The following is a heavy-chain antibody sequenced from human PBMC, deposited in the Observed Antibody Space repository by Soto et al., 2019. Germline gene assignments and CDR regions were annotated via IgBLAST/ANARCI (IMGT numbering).Heavy chain of an antibody. CDR1: GDSVSSNSAA. D-gene: IGHD3-9*01. Sequence: HSPTLSLTCAISGDSVSSNSAAWNWIRQSPSRGLEWLGRTYYRSKWYNDYAVSVKSRITINPDTSKNQFSLQLNSVTPEDTAVYYCARDSSPYYDILTGYYKGYGMDVWGQGTTVTVSS. J-gene: IGHJ6*02. CDR2: TYYRSKWYN. V-gene: IGHV6-1*01. CDR3: ARDSSPYYDILTGYYKGYGMDV.